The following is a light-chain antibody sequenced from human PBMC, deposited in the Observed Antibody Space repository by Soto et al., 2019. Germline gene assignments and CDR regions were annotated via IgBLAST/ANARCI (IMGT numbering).Light chain of an antibody. CDR2: EVD. CDR1: TSDVAYYDL. J-gene: IGLJ2*01. CDR3: CTYAGHVPK. Sequence: QSALTRPASVSGSPGQSITISCAGTTSDVAYYDLVSWYQQHPGRAPKLLIYEVDKRPSGISVRFSGSKSGATASLTISGLLPEDEAVYFCCTYAGHVPKFGGGTKLTVL. V-gene: IGLV2-23*02.